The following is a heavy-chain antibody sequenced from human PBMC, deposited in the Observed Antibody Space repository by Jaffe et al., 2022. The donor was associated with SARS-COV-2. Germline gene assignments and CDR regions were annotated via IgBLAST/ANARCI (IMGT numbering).Heavy chain of an antibody. CDR2: ISYDGSNK. Sequence: QVQLVESGGGVVQPGRSLRLSCAASGFTFSSYGMHWVRQAPGKGLEWVAVISYDGSNKYYADSVKGRFTISRDNSKNTLYLQMNSLRAEDTAVYYCAKTAFHCSSTSCYWSYNYYGMDVWGQGTTVTVSS. CDR3: AKTAFHCSSTSCYWSYNYYGMDV. D-gene: IGHD2-2*01. V-gene: IGHV3-30*18. CDR1: GFTFSSYG. J-gene: IGHJ6*02.